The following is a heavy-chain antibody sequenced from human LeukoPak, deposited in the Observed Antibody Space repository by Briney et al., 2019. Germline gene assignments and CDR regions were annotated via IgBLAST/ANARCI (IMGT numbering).Heavy chain of an antibody. J-gene: IGHJ5*02. Sequence: PGGSLRLSCAASGFTFSSYSMNWVRQAPGKGLEWVAAISTTSGNIYYADSVKGRFTISRDNARNSLYLQMNTLRAEDTAVYSCARGADGVSSNSRGWFDPWGQGTLVTVSS. CDR1: GFTFSSYS. V-gene: IGHV3-21*01. CDR3: ARGADGVSSNSRGWFDP. D-gene: IGHD2-15*01. CDR2: ISTTSGNI.